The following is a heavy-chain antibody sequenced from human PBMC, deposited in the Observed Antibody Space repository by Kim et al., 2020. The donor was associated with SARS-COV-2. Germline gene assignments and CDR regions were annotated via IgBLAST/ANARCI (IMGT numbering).Heavy chain of an antibody. V-gene: IGHV3-30*18. CDR3: AKSLSGSYLGYDY. CDR2: ISYDGSNK. D-gene: IGHD1-26*01. CDR1: GFTFNTYG. Sequence: GGSLRLSCAASGFTFNTYGMHWIRQAPGKGLEWVAVISYDGSNKYYADSVKGRFTISRDNSKNTLYLQMNSLRIEDTAVYYCAKSLSGSYLGYDYWGQGTLVTVSS. J-gene: IGHJ4*02.